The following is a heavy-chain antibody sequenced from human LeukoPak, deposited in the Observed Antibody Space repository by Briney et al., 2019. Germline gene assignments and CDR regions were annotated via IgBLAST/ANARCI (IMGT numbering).Heavy chain of an antibody. V-gene: IGHV3-74*01. D-gene: IGHD2-2*01. J-gene: IGHJ6*02. CDR2: INSDGSST. Sequence: GGSLRLSCAASGFTFSSYWMHWVRQAPGKGLVWVSRINSDGSSTSYADSVKGRLTISRDNAKSTLYLQMNSLRAEDTAVYYCARGDFGCSSTSCYEGDYYYYGMDVWGQGTTVTVSS. CDR3: ARGDFGCSSTSCYEGDYYYYGMDV. CDR1: GFTFSSYW.